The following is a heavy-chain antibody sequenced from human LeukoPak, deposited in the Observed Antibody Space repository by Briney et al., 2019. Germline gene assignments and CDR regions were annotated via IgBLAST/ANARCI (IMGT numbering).Heavy chain of an antibody. V-gene: IGHV4-59*08. J-gene: IGHJ3*02. CDR1: GGSISSYY. Sequence: SKTLSLTCTVSGGSISSYYWNWIRQPPGKGLESIGYIYYSGTINYNPSLTSRVTMSIDTSKNQFSLKLSSVTAADTAVYYCATSSRSDAFDIWGQGTMVTVSS. CDR2: IYYSGTI. D-gene: IGHD1-26*01. CDR3: ATSSRSDAFDI.